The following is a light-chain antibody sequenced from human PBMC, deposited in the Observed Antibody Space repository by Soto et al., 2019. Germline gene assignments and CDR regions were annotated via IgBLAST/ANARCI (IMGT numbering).Light chain of an antibody. CDR1: QSISGW. Sequence: DIQMTQSPSTLSASVGDRVTITCRASQSISGWLAWYQQKPGKAPKLLIYDASSLESGVPSRFSGSGSGTEFTLTISSLQPDDFATYYCQQYNSYWATFGQGTKVEIK. V-gene: IGKV1-5*01. CDR3: QQYNSYWAT. CDR2: DAS. J-gene: IGKJ1*01.